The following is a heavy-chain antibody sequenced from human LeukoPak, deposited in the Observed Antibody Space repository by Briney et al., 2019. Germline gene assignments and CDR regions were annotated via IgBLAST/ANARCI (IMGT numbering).Heavy chain of an antibody. D-gene: IGHD3-22*01. CDR3: AKDRGYSQSFFDY. V-gene: IGHV3-33*06. CDR2: IWYDGSNK. CDR1: GFTFSSYG. Sequence: AGGSLRLSCAASGFTFSSYGMHWVRQAPGKGLEWVAVIWYDGSNKYYADSVKGRFTISRDNSKNTLYLQMNSLRAEDTAVYYCAKDRGYSQSFFDYWGQGTLVTVSS. J-gene: IGHJ4*02.